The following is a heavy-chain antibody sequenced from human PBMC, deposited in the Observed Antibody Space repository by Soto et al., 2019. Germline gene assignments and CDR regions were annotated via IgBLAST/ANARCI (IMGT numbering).Heavy chain of an antibody. CDR1: GNTFTSYG. J-gene: IGHJ5*02. CDR2: SSAYSGNT. CDR3: ARDKGAYCGGDCYSTWFDP. D-gene: IGHD2-21*02. V-gene: IGHV1-18*01. Sequence: VQLVQSGAEVKKPGASEKVSCKASGNTFTSYGISWVRQAPGQGLEWMGWSSAYSGNTNYAQKLQGRVTMTTDTSTSTAYMELRSLRSDDTAVYYCARDKGAYCGGDCYSTWFDPWGQGTLVTVSS.